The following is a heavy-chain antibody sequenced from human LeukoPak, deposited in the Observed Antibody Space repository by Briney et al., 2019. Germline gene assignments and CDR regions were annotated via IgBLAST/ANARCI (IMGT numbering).Heavy chain of an antibody. CDR2: MNPNSGNT. V-gene: IGHV1-8*01. Sequence: ASVKVSCKASGYTFTSYDINWVRQATGQGLEWMGWMNPNSGNTGYAQKFQGRVTMTRNTSISTAYTELSSLRSEDTAVYYCARDSSSWTAFYYYYYYMDVWGKGTTVTISS. D-gene: IGHD6-13*01. CDR3: ARDSSSWTAFYYYYYYMDV. CDR1: GYTFTSYD. J-gene: IGHJ6*03.